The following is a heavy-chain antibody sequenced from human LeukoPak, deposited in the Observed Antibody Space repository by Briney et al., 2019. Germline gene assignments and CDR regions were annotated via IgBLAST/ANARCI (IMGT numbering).Heavy chain of an antibody. Sequence: SVKVSCKASGGTFSSYAISWVRQAPGQGLEWMGGIIPIFGTANYAQKFQGRVTITADESTSTAYMELSSLRSEDTAVYYCARDKQYYYDSSGLYYFDYWGQGTLVTVSS. V-gene: IGHV1-69*13. D-gene: IGHD3-22*01. CDR3: ARDKQYYYDSSGLYYFDY. J-gene: IGHJ4*02. CDR2: IIPIFGTA. CDR1: GGTFSSYA.